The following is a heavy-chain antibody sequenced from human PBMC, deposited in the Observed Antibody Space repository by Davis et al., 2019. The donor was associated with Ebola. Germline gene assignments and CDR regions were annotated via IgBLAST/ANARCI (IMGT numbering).Heavy chain of an antibody. CDR1: GFTVSSNY. D-gene: IGHD3-10*01. J-gene: IGHJ4*02. CDR3: AKVRLTVPDY. CDR2: IYSGGST. V-gene: IGHV3-53*01. Sequence: GESLKISCAASGFTVSSNYMSWVRQAPGKGLEWVSVIYSGGSTYYADSVKGRFTISRDNSKNTLYLQMNSLRAEDTAVYYCAKVRLTVPDYWGQGTLVTVSS.